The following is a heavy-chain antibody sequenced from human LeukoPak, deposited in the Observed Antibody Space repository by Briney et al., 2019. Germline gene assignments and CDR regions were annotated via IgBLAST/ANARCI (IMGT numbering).Heavy chain of an antibody. CDR1: GFTFSSHG. Sequence: GGSLRLSCAASGFTFSSHGMSWVRQAPGKGLEWVSAISGSGGSTYYADSVKGRFTISRGNSKNTLYLQMNSLRAEDTAVYYCARDFVVRGSAYYYYMDVWGKGTTVTISS. CDR3: ARDFVVRGSAYYYYMDV. CDR2: ISGSGGST. J-gene: IGHJ6*03. V-gene: IGHV3-23*01. D-gene: IGHD3-10*01.